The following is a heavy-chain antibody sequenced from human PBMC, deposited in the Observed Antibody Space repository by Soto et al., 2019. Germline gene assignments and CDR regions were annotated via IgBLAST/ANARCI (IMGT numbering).Heavy chain of an antibody. CDR3: AIYLGRQQLVRDYYYYYGMDV. D-gene: IGHD6-13*01. J-gene: IGHJ6*02. V-gene: IGHV1-69*13. Sequence: GASVKVSCKASGGTFSSYAISWVRQAPGQGLEWMGGIIPIFGTANYAQKFQGRVTITADESTSTAYMELSSLRSEDTAVYYCAIYLGRQQLVRDYYYYYGMDVWGQGTTVTVSS. CDR2: IIPIFGTA. CDR1: GGTFSSYA.